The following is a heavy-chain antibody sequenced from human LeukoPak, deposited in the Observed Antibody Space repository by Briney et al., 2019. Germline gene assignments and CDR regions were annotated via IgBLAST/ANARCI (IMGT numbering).Heavy chain of an antibody. CDR2: TYYRSKWYN. D-gene: IGHD1-26*01. J-gene: IGHJ5*02. Sequence: SQTLSLTCAISGDSVPSNSAAWNWIRQSPSRGLEWLGRTYYRSKWYNDYAVSVKSRITINPDTSKNQFSLQLNSVTPEDTAVYYCARVGGSGSYFNPSYNWFDPWGQGTLVTVSS. CDR1: GDSVPSNSAA. CDR3: ARVGGSGSYFNPSYNWFDP. V-gene: IGHV6-1*01.